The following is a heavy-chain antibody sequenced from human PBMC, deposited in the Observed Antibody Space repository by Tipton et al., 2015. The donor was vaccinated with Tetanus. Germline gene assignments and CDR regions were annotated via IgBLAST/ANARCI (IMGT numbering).Heavy chain of an antibody. CDR1: GFTFRNYW. CDR3: ARELASDGSGRDAFDI. J-gene: IGHJ3*02. CDR2: INGEASDT. Sequence: GSLRLSCAASGFTFRNYWMHWVRQAPGKGLVWVSRINGEASDTGYADSVKGRLSISRDNTKNMLYLQINSLRAEDTAVYYCARELASDGSGRDAFDIWSQGTMVTVSS. D-gene: IGHD3-10*01. V-gene: IGHV3-74*01.